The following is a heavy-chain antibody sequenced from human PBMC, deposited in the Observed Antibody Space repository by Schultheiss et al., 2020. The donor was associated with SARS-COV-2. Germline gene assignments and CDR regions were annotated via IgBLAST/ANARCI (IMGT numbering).Heavy chain of an antibody. CDR1: GYTFTSYA. CDR3: ARARDYASVSNSHKLYYYYYGMDV. CDR2: INPNSGGT. V-gene: IGHV1-3*01. Sequence: ASVKVSCKASGYTFTSYAMHWVRQAPGQGLEWMGWINPNSGGTNYAQKFQGRVTITADESTSTAYMELSSLRSEDTAVYYCARARDYASVSNSHKLYYYYYGMDVWGQGTTVTVSS. J-gene: IGHJ6*02. D-gene: IGHD4-17*01.